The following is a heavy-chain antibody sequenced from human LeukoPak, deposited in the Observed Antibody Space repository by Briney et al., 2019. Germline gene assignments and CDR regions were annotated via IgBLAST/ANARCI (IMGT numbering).Heavy chain of an antibody. D-gene: IGHD2-8*01. J-gene: IGHJ4*02. Sequence: GASVKVSCKASGYTFTSYAMHWVRQAPGQRLEWMGWINAGNGNTKYSQKFQGRVTITRDTSASTAYMELSSLRSEGTAVYYCARATGRNGHFDYWGQGTLVTVSS. CDR3: ARATGRNGHFDY. CDR2: INAGNGNT. V-gene: IGHV1-3*01. CDR1: GYTFTSYA.